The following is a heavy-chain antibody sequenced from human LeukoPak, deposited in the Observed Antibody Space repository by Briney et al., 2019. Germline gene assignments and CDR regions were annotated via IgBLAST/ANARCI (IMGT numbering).Heavy chain of an antibody. V-gene: IGHV3-7*01. J-gene: IGHJ4*02. CDR1: GFTLSNYW. CDR3: ARGLHSFDY. CDR2: IKQDGSEK. Sequence: GGSLRLSCAASGFTLSNYWISWVRQAPGKGLEWVANIKQDGSEKYYVDSVKGRFTISRDNAKNSLYLQINSLGAEDTAVYYCARGLHSFDYWGQGTLVTVSS.